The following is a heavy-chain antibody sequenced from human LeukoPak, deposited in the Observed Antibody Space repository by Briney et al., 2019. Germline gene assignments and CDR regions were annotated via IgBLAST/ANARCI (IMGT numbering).Heavy chain of an antibody. CDR3: ARDPDNYYDSSGRSDS. D-gene: IGHD3-22*01. Sequence: GGSLRLSCAASGFTFSSYSMNWVRQAPGKGLEWVSYISSSSSTIYYADSVKGRFTISRDNAKNSLYLQMNSLRAEDTAVYYCARDPDNYYDSSGRSDSWGQGTLVTVSS. V-gene: IGHV3-48*01. J-gene: IGHJ4*02. CDR1: GFTFSSYS. CDR2: ISSSSSTI.